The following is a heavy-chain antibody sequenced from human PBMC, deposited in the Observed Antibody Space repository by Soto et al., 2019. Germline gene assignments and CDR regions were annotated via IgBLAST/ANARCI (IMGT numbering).Heavy chain of an antibody. V-gene: IGHV3-33*01. CDR3: ASLALTVVGATTPFDS. D-gene: IGHD1-26*01. CDR2: IWYDGSNK. CDR1: GFTFSSYG. Sequence: GGSLRLSCAASGFTFSSYGMHWVRQAPGKGLEWVAVIWYDGSNKYYADSVKGRFTISRDNSKNTLYLQMNSLRAEDTAVYYCASLALTVVGATTPFDSWGQGTLVTVYS. J-gene: IGHJ4*02.